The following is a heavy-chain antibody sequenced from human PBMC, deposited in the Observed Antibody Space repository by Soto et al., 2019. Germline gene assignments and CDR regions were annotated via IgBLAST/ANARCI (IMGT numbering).Heavy chain of an antibody. CDR3: ARGPSNNWRIDY. CDR2: ISNSGDGT. J-gene: IGHJ4*02. D-gene: IGHD1-20*01. Sequence: PGGSLRLSCAASGFTFNNCAMSWVRQAPGKGLEWVSSISNSGDGTYHADSAKGRFTISRDNSKNTLFLQMNTVRDDDTAVYYCARGPSNNWRIDYWGQGPRVTVSS. CDR1: GFTFNNCA. V-gene: IGHV3-23*01.